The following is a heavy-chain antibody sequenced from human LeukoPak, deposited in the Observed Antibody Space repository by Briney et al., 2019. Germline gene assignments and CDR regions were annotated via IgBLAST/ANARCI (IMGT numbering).Heavy chain of an antibody. CDR1: GFTFNSFW. Sequence: GGSLRLSCAASGFTFNSFWMSWVRQAPGKGLEWVANIKEDGSEKYYVDSVKGRFTISRDDAKNSLYLQMNSLRAEDTAVYYCARDRYYYGSGPRIWGQGTMVTVSS. CDR2: IKEDGSEK. V-gene: IGHV3-7*05. CDR3: ARDRYYYGSGPRI. D-gene: IGHD3-10*01. J-gene: IGHJ3*02.